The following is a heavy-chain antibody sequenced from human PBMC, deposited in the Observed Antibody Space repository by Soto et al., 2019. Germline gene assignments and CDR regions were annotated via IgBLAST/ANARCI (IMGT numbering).Heavy chain of an antibody. D-gene: IGHD1-26*01. Sequence: PGGSLRLSCAASGFTFSSYAMSWVRQAPGKGLEWVSAISGSGGSTYYADSVKGRFTISRDNSKNTLYLQMNSLRAEDTAVYYCAKTPLEVGAILANYWGQGTLVTVSS. J-gene: IGHJ4*02. CDR3: AKTPLEVGAILANY. CDR2: ISGSGGST. V-gene: IGHV3-23*01. CDR1: GFTFSSYA.